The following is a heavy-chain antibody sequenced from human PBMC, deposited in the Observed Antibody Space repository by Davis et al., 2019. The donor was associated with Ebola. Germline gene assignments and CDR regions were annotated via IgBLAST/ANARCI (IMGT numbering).Heavy chain of an antibody. V-gene: IGHV3-30*03. Sequence: GESLKISCAASGFTFSSYGMHWVRQAPGKGLEWVTVISYDGSNKYYADSVKGRFTISRDNAENSLYLQMNRLRDEDSAVYYCATMVAGYFDYWGQGSLVTVSS. CDR2: ISYDGSNK. D-gene: IGHD4/OR15-4a*01. CDR1: GFTFSSYG. J-gene: IGHJ4*02. CDR3: ATMVAGYFDY.